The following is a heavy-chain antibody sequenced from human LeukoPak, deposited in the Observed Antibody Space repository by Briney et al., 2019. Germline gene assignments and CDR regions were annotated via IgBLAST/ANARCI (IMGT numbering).Heavy chain of an antibody. Sequence: SETLSLTCTVSGGSISSGDYYWSWIRHPPGKGLEWIEYIYYSGSTYYNPSLKSRVTISVDTSKNQFSLKLSSVTAADTAVYYCARGGMTTEGTFDYWGQGTLVTVSS. V-gene: IGHV4-30-4*08. CDR2: IYYSGST. D-gene: IGHD4-17*01. J-gene: IGHJ4*02. CDR1: GGSISSGDYY. CDR3: ARGGMTTEGTFDY.